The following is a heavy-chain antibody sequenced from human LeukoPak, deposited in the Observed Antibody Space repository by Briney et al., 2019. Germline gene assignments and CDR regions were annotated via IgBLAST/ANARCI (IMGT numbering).Heavy chain of an antibody. Sequence: GGSLRLSCAASGFTFSSYAMSWVRQAPGKGLEWVSAISGSGGSTYYAGSVKGRFTISRDNSKNTLYLQMNSLRAEDTAVYYCAKGGGYCSGGSCYWGYFDYWGQGTLVTVSS. V-gene: IGHV3-23*01. CDR3: AKGGGYCSGGSCYWGYFDY. J-gene: IGHJ4*02. CDR1: GFTFSSYA. CDR2: ISGSGGST. D-gene: IGHD2-15*01.